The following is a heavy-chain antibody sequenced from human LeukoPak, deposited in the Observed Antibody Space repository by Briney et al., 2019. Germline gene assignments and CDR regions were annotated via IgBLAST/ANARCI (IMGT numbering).Heavy chain of an antibody. CDR3: ARQGYYDILTGYYTFDY. D-gene: IGHD3-9*01. V-gene: IGHV4-39*01. CDR2: IYYSGST. Sequence: PSETLSLTCTVSGGSISSSSYYWGWIRQPPGKGLEWIGSIYYSGSTYYNPSLKSRVTISVDTSKNQFSLELSSVTAADTAVYYCARQGYYDILTGYYTFDYWGRGTLVTVSS. J-gene: IGHJ4*02. CDR1: GGSISSSSYY.